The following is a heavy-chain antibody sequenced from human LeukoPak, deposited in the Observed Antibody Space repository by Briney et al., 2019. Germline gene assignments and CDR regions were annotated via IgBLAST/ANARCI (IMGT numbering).Heavy chain of an antibody. CDR1: GYTFIGYY. J-gene: IGHJ3*02. CDR2: INPNSGGT. Sequence: ASVKVSCKASGYTFIGYYMHWVRQAPGQGLEWTGWINPNSGGTNYVQKFQGRVTMTRDTSISTAYMELSRLRSDDTAVYYCASALTYCGGDCPSNDAFDIWGQGTMVTVSS. D-gene: IGHD2-21*02. V-gene: IGHV1-2*02. CDR3: ASALTYCGGDCPSNDAFDI.